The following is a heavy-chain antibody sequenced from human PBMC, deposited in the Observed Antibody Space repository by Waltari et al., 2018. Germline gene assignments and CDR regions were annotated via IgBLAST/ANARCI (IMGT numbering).Heavy chain of an antibody. CDR2: ISGSVGST. Sequence: EVQLLESGGGLVQPGGSLRLSCAASGFTFSSYAMSWVRQAPGKGLEWVSAISGSVGSTYYADSVKGRFTISRDNSKNTLYLQMNSLRAEDTAVYYCAKVRVGVVAAIMGWFDPWGQGTLVTVSS. CDR3: AKVRVGVVAAIMGWFDP. CDR1: GFTFSSYA. J-gene: IGHJ5*02. D-gene: IGHD2-15*01. V-gene: IGHV3-23*01.